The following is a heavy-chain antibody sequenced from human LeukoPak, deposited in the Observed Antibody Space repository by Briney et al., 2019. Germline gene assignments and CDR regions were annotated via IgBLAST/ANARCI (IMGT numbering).Heavy chain of an antibody. J-gene: IGHJ4*02. V-gene: IGHV1-24*01. D-gene: IGHD1-1*01. Sequence: ASVKVSCKVSGYTLTELSMHWVRQAPGKGLEWMGGFDPEDGETIYAQKFQGRVTMTEDTSTDTACMELSSLRSEDTAVYYCATPSSAGTTYYFDYWGQGTLVTVSS. CDR3: ATPSSAGTTYYFDY. CDR1: GYTLTELS. CDR2: FDPEDGET.